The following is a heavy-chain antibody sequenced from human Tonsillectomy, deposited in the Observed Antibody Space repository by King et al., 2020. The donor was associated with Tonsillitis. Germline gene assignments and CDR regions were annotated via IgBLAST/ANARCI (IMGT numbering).Heavy chain of an antibody. J-gene: IGHJ4*02. CDR3: TTSGSYPQSRDY. Sequence: VQLVESGGGLVKPGGSLRLSCAASVFTFSDAWMTWVRQAPGKGLEWVGLIKTKGDGGTTEYAAPVKGRFTISRDDSKNTLYLQMNSLKTEDTAVYYCTTSGSYPQSRDYWVQGTLVAISS. CDR2: IKTKGDGGTT. V-gene: IGHV3-15*01. D-gene: IGHD1-26*01. CDR1: VFTFSDAW.